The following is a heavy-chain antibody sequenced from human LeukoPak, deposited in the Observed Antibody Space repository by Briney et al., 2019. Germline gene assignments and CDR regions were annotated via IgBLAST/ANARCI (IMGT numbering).Heavy chain of an antibody. CDR1: GFTFSSYW. V-gene: IGHV3-7*03. CDR2: IKQDGSEK. J-gene: IGHJ4*02. D-gene: IGHD2-2*01. CDR3: GTYCGRTNCLYAFDY. Sequence: PGGSLRLSCAASGFTFSSYWMSWVRQAPGKGLEWVANIKQDGSEKYYVDSVKGRFTISRDNSKNTLYLQMTSLRAEDTAVYYCGTYCGRTNCLYAFDYWGQGPLVTVSS.